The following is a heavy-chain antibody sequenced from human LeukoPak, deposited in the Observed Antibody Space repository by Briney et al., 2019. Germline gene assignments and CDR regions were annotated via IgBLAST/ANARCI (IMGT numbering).Heavy chain of an antibody. V-gene: IGHV1-18*01. D-gene: IGHD1-26*01. CDR2: ISAYNGNT. CDR3: ATGELPNYFDY. CDR1: GYTFTSYG. J-gene: IGHJ4*02. Sequence: GSVKVSCKAAGYTFTSYGISWVRQAPGQGLEGMGWISAYNGNTNYAQKLQGRVTMTTDTSTSTAYMELRSLRSDDTAVYYCATGELPNYFDYWGQGTLVTVSS.